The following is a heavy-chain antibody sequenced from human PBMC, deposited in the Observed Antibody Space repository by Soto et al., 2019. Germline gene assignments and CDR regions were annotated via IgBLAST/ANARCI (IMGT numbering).Heavy chain of an antibody. CDR2: IYHSGST. D-gene: IGHD4-17*01. CDR3: AREVYGDDAFDI. J-gene: IGHJ3*02. Sequence: QLLESGSGLVKPSQTLSLTCAVSGGSISSGGYSWSWIRQPPGKGLEWIGYIYHSGSTYYNPSLKSRVTISVDRSKNQFSLKLSSVTAADTAVYYCAREVYGDDAFDIWGQGTMVTVSS. V-gene: IGHV4-30-2*01. CDR1: GGSISSGGYS.